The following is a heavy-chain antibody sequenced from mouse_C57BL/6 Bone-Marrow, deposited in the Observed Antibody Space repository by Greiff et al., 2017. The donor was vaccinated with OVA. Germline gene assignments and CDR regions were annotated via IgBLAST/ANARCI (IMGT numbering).Heavy chain of an antibody. CDR3: LYDPLFAY. D-gene: IGHD2-3*01. J-gene: IGHJ3*01. CDR1: GYTFTDYE. CDR2: IDPETGGT. Sequence: VQLQQSGAELVRPGASVTLSCKASGYTFTDYEMHWVKQTPVHGLEWIGAIDPETGGTAYNQKFKGKAILTADKSSSTAYMELRSLTSEDSAVYYCLYDPLFAYWGQGTLVTVSA. V-gene: IGHV1-15*01.